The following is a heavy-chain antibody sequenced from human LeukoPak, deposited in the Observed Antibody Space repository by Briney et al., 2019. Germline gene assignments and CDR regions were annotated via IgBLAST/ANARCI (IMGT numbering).Heavy chain of an antibody. J-gene: IGHJ5*02. D-gene: IGHD3-22*01. Sequence: PSQTLSLTCAVSGGSISSGGYSWSWIRQPPGKGLEWIGEINHSGSTNYNPSLKSRVTISVDTSKNQFSLKLSSVTAADTAVYYCARDRPYYYDSSGYHGNWFDPWGQGTLVTVSS. CDR3: ARDRPYYYDSSGYHGNWFDP. V-gene: IGHV4-30-2*01. CDR2: INHSGST. CDR1: GGSISSGGYS.